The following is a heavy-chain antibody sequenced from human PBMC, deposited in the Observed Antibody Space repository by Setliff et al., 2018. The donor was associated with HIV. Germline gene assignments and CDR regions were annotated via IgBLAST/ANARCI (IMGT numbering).Heavy chain of an antibody. CDR2: ISGSGITI. V-gene: IGHV3-48*03. D-gene: IGHD3-22*01. CDR3: AGWKGDYYDSSGTNGY. J-gene: IGHJ4*02. CDR1: GFTFSRYE. Sequence: SLRLSCAASGFTFSRYEMNWVRQAPGKGLEWVSYISGSGITIHYADSVKGRFTISRDNAKNSLYLQMNSLRAEDTAVYYCAGWKGDYYDSSGTNGYWGQGTLVTVSS.